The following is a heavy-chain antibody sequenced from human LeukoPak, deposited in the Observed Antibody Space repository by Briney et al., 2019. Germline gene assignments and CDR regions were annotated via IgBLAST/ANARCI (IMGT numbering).Heavy chain of an antibody. J-gene: IGHJ2*01. D-gene: IGHD6-13*01. CDR2: IYYSGST. Sequence: PSETLSLTCTVSGGSISSSSYYWGWIRQPPGKGLEWIGSIYYSGSTYYNPSLKSRVAISVDTSKNQFSLKLSSVTAADTAVYYCARVYYSNSYDYWYFDLWGRGTLVTVSS. CDR1: GGSISSSSYY. CDR3: ARVYYSNSYDYWYFDL. V-gene: IGHV4-39*07.